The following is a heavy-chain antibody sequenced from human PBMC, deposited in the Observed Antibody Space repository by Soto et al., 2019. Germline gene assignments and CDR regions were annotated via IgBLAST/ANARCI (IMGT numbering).Heavy chain of an antibody. CDR2: IYYSGST. CDR3: ARLLGVGTLFSSGWELDY. V-gene: IGHV4-59*08. J-gene: IGHJ4*02. CDR1: GGSISSYY. D-gene: IGHD6-19*01. Sequence: SETLSLTCTVSGGSISSYYWSWIRQPPGKGLEWIGYIYYSGSTNYNPSLKSRVTILVDTSKNQFSLKLSSVTAADTAVYYCARLLGVGTLFSSGWELDYWGQGTLVTVSS.